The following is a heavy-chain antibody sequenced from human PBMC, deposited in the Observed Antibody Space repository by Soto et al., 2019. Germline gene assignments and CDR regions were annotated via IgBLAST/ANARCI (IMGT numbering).Heavy chain of an antibody. CDR3: AKVGGSSRYYYYYMDV. J-gene: IGHJ6*03. V-gene: IGHV3-64*01. Sequence: GGSLRLSCAASGFTFSSYAMHWVRQAPGKGLEYVSAISSNGGSTYYANTVKGRFTISRDNSKNKLYLQMNSLRTDDTAVYYCAKVGGSSRYYYYYMDVWGKGTTVTVSS. CDR2: ISSNGGST. D-gene: IGHD6-13*01. CDR1: GFTFSSYA.